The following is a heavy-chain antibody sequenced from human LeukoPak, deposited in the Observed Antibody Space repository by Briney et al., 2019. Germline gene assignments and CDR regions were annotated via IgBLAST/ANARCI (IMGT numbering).Heavy chain of an antibody. Sequence: GGSLRLSCAASGFTFSDYVMHWVRQAPGKGLEWVAVISYDGSNKHYADSVKGRFTISRDNSKNTLYLQMNSLRAEDTAVYYCARDPYGRGLKIDYWGQGTLVTVSS. V-gene: IGHV3-30*04. CDR3: ARDPYGRGLKIDY. J-gene: IGHJ4*02. D-gene: IGHD4-17*01. CDR1: GFTFSDYV. CDR2: ISYDGSNK.